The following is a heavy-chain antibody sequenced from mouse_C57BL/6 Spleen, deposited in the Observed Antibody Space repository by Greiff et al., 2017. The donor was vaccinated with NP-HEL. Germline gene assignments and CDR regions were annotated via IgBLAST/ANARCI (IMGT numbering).Heavy chain of an antibody. CDR2: IHPNSGST. CDR3: ARGDYYGSSFYYFDY. V-gene: IGHV1-64*01. D-gene: IGHD1-1*01. J-gene: IGHJ2*01. CDR1: GYTFTSYW. Sequence: QVQLQQPGAELVKPGASVKLSCKASGYTFTSYWMHWVKQRPGQGLEWIGMIHPNSGSTNYNETFKSKATLTVDKSSSTAYMQLSSLTSEDSAVYYCARGDYYGSSFYYFDYWGQGTTLTVSS.